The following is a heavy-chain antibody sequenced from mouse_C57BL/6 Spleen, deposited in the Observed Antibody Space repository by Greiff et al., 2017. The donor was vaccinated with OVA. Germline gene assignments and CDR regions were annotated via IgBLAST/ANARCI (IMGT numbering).Heavy chain of an antibody. D-gene: IGHD1-1*01. CDR2: ISYDGSN. J-gene: IGHJ1*03. V-gene: IGHV3-6*01. Sequence: EVQLVESGPGLVKPSQSLSLTCSVTGYSITSGYYWNWIRQFPGNKLEWMGYISYDGSNNYNPSLKNRISITRDTSKNQFFLKLNSVTTEDTATYYCAREAYGSSYGYFDVWGTGTTVTVSS. CDR3: AREAYGSSYGYFDV. CDR1: GYSITSGYY.